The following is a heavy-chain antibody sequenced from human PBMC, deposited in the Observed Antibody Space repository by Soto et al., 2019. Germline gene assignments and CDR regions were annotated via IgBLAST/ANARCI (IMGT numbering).Heavy chain of an antibody. J-gene: IGHJ6*02. CDR1: GGSFSGYY. CDR3: AKGTYYYDSGGYYYYYGTDV. D-gene: IGHD3-22*01. Sequence: SETLSLTCAVYGGSFSGYYWSWIRQPPGKGLEWIGEINHSGSTNYNPSLKSRVTISVDTSKNQFSLKLSSVTAADTAVYCCAKGTYYYDSGGYYYYYGTDVWGQGTTVTVSS. CDR2: INHSGST. V-gene: IGHV4-34*01.